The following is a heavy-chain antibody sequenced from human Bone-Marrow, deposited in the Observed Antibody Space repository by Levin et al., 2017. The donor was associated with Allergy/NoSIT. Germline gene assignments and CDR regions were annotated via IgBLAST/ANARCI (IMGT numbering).Heavy chain of an antibody. J-gene: IGHJ4*02. CDR1: GGSISSPHYY. CDR3: ARQRVAAIAATAGWSY. V-gene: IGHV4-39*01. D-gene: IGHD2-15*01. Sequence: PSETLSLTCSVSGGSISSPHYYWGWIRQPPGKGLEWIGSTFYRGSTYYNLSLKSRVTISVDTSKTQISLEPTSVTAADTAVYYCARQRVAAIAATAGWSYWVQGILVTVSS. CDR2: TFYRGST.